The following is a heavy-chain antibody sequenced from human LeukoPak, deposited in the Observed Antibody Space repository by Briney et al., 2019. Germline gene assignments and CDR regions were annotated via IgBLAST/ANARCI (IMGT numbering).Heavy chain of an antibody. Sequence: SQTPSLTCTVSGGSISSGTYYWTWIRQPAGKGLEWIGRIYTTGSTNYNPSLKSRVTMSTDTSKNQFSLKLSSVTAADTAVYYCARVTTGGYYNCWGQGTLVTVSS. CDR1: GGSISSGTYY. CDR3: ARVTTGGYYNC. D-gene: IGHD3-22*01. V-gene: IGHV4-61*02. J-gene: IGHJ4*02. CDR2: IYTTGST.